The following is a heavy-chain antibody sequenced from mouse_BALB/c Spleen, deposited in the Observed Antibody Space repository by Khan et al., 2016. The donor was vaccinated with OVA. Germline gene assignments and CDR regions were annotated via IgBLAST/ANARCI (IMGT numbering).Heavy chain of an antibody. V-gene: IGHV14-4*02. CDR2: IDPENGAT. J-gene: IGHJ4*01. CDR1: DFNIKDYY. CDR3: IESGGYAIDY. D-gene: IGHD1-3*01. Sequence: VQLQQSGAELVRSGASVKLSCTASDFNIKDYYVHWVKQRPEQGLEWIGWIDPENGATEYAPKFQGKATMTADTSSNTAYLHISSLTSEDTAGYDCIESGGYAIDYWGQGTSVTVSS.